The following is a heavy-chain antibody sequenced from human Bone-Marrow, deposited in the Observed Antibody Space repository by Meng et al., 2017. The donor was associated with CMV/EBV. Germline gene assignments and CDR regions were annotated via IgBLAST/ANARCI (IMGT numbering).Heavy chain of an antibody. J-gene: IGHJ4*02. CDR1: GFTFSSYA. D-gene: IGHD6-13*01. V-gene: IGHV3-23*03. CDR3: AGVPKNSSSWYLDY. CDR2: IYSGGSDT. Sequence: GGSLRLSCVASGFTFSSYAMSWARQAPGKGLEWVSLIYSGGSDTYYADSVKGRFTISRDNSQNTLYLQMNSLRAEDTALYYCAGVPKNSSSWYLDYWGQGTLATFSS.